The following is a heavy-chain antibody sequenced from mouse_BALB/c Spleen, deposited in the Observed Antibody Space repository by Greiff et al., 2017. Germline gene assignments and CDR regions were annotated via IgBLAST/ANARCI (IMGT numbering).Heavy chain of an antibody. J-gene: IGHJ1*01. CDR1: GYAFSSSW. CDR2: IYPGDGDT. Sequence: QVQLKQSGPELVKPGASVKISCKASGYAFSSSWMNWVKQRPGQGLEWIGRIYPGDGDTNYNGKFKGKATLTADKSSSTAYMQLSSLTSVDSAVYFCAREGIYYYGSPYFDVWGAGTTVTVSS. D-gene: IGHD1-1*01. V-gene: IGHV1-82*01. CDR3: AREGIYYYGSPYFDV.